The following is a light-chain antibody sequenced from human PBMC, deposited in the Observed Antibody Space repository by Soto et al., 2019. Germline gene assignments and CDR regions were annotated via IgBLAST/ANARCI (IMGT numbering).Light chain of an antibody. CDR1: SSDVGGYNY. CDR3: NSYTASRTLV. Sequence: QSALTQPASVSGSPGQSITISCTGTSSDVGGYNYVSWYQHHPGKAPKLLIYNVSDRPSGVSNRFSGSKSGNTASLIISGLQAEDEAYYYCNSYTASRTLVFGGGTKVTVL. J-gene: IGLJ2*01. V-gene: IGLV2-14*03. CDR2: NVS.